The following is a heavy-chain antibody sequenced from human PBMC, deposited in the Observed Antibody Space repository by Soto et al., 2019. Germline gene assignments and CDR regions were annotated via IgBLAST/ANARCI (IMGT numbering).Heavy chain of an antibody. CDR1: GGSFSGYY. CDR2: INHSGST. V-gene: IGHV4-34*01. Sequence: QVQLQQWGAGLLKPSETLSLTCAVYGGSFSGYYWSWIRQPPGKGLEWIGEINHSGSTNYNPSHTSRVTISVDTSKNQFSLKLSSVTAADTAVYYCARGNAHYGDYKVGRNAFDIWGQGTMVTVSS. CDR3: ARGNAHYGDYKVGRNAFDI. J-gene: IGHJ3*02. D-gene: IGHD4-17*01.